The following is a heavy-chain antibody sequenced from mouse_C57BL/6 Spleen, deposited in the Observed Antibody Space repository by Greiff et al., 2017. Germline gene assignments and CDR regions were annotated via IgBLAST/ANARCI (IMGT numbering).Heavy chain of an antibody. Sequence: EVMLVESGGGLVKPGGSLKLSCAASGFTFSSYAMSWVRQTPEKRLEWVATISDGGSYTYYPDNVKGRFTISRDNAKNNLYLQMSHLKSEDTAMCYCARDEQGLSDYWGQGTSGTVSS. V-gene: IGHV5-4*01. D-gene: IGHD4-1*01. CDR1: GFTFSSYA. CDR2: ISDGGSYT. J-gene: IGHJ4*01. CDR3: ARDEQGLSDY.